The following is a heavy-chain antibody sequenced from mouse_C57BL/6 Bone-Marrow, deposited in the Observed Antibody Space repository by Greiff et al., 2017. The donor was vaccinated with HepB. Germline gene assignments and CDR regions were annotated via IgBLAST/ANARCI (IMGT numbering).Heavy chain of an antibody. J-gene: IGHJ1*03. CDR2: ISYSGST. CDR3: AREGYDYGGYFDV. D-gene: IGHD2-4*01. Sequence: EVQLQQSGPGLAKPSQTLYLTCSVTGYSITSDYWNWIRKFPGNKLEYMGYISYSGSTYYNPSLKSRISITRDTAKNQYYLQLNSVTTEDTATYYCAREGYDYGGYFDVWGTGTTVTVSS. CDR1: GYSITSDY. V-gene: IGHV3-8*01.